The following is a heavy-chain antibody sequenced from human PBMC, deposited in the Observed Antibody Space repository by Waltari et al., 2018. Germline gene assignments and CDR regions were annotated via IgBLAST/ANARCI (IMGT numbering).Heavy chain of an antibody. Sequence: QVQLVQSGAEVKKPGSAVKVSCKASGDTFSSYTNSLVQQAPGQGLEWMGMFIPILGRANCAQKFQGRVTITADKSTSTVYMELSSLRAEDTAVYYCARDYCANYGMDVWGQGTTVTVSS. V-gene: IGHV1-69*08. CDR2: FIPILGRA. D-gene: IGHD1-26*01. CDR1: GDTFSSYT. CDR3: ARDYCANYGMDV. J-gene: IGHJ6*02.